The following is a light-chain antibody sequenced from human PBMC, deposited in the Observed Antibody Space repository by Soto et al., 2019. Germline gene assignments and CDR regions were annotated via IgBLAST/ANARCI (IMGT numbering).Light chain of an antibody. J-gene: IGKJ2*01. CDR1: QSVSSN. V-gene: IGKV3D-15*01. CDR2: GVY. Sequence: EIVMTQSPTILSVSPGERATLSCRASQSVSSNLAWYQQKPGQAPRLLIYGVYTRAPGIPARFSGSGSGTEFTLTISSLQSEDFAVYYCQQRSNWPPMYTFGQGTKLEIK. CDR3: QQRSNWPPMYT.